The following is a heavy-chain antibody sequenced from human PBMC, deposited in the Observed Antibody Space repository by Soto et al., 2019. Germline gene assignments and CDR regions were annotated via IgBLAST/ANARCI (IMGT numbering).Heavy chain of an antibody. CDR3: ARGEGRLVGTWFDP. D-gene: IGHD5-12*01. V-gene: IGHV4-34*01. J-gene: IGHJ5*02. CDR2: INHSGST. CDR1: GGSFSGYH. Sequence: SETLSLTCAVYGGSFSGYHWNWIRQPPGKGLEWLGEINHSGSTNYNPSLESRVTISLDTSKTQFSLKLTSVTAADTAVYYCARGEGRLVGTWFDPWGQGTLVTVSS.